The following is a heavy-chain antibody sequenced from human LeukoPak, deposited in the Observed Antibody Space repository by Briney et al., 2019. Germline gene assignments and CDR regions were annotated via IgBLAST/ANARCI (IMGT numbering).Heavy chain of an antibody. CDR3: ARPLETTVTTGYYYYYMDV. Sequence: SVKVSCKASGGTFSSYAISWVRQAPGQGLEWMGGIIPIFGTANYAQKFQGRVTITADESTSTAYMEPSSLRSEDTAVYYCARPLETTVTTGYYYYYMDVWGKGTTVTVSS. J-gene: IGHJ6*03. D-gene: IGHD4-11*01. V-gene: IGHV1-69*01. CDR1: GGTFSSYA. CDR2: IIPIFGTA.